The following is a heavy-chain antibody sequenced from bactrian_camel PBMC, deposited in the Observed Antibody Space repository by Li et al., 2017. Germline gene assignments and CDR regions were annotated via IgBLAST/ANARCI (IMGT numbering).Heavy chain of an antibody. D-gene: IGHD2*01. CDR2: IESDGST. CDR1: GDTIGRYC. Sequence: VQLVESGGGSVQTGGSLRLSCVASGDTIGRYCMGWFRQIPDKEREGVAGIESDGSTSYADSVKGRFTGSFDSAKNTLYLQMNNLTPADTAMYYCAADYYTHQSCLAVVGIRVFRSNFGYWGQGTQVTVS. V-gene: IGHV3S55*01. J-gene: IGHJ6*01. CDR3: AADYYTHQSCLAVVGIRVFRSNFGY.